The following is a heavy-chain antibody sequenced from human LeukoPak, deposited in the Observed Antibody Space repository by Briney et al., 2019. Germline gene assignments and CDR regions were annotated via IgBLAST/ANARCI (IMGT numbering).Heavy chain of an antibody. CDR3: ARLESARPDY. Sequence: PSETLSLTCTVSGGSITSSSYYWGWIRQPPGKGLEWIGNMYYTGSTYYNPSLKSRVTISVDTSKDQFSLRLSSVSAADTAVYFCARLESARPDYWGQGTLVTVSS. J-gene: IGHJ4*02. CDR1: GGSITSSSYY. D-gene: IGHD6-6*01. V-gene: IGHV4-39*01. CDR2: MYYTGST.